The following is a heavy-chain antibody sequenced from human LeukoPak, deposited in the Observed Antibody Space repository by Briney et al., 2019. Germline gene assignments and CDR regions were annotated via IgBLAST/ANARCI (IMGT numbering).Heavy chain of an antibody. D-gene: IGHD3-3*01. V-gene: IGHV3-7*01. J-gene: IGHJ6*03. Sequence: GGSLRLSCAASGFTFSSYWVSWVRQAPGKGLEWVANIKQDGSEKYYVDSVKGRFTISRDNAKNSLYLQMNSLRAEDTAVYYCARVYDFWSGWYYYYYYYMDVWGKGTTVTVSS. CDR3: ARVYDFWSGWYYYYYYYMDV. CDR1: GFTFSSYW. CDR2: IKQDGSEK.